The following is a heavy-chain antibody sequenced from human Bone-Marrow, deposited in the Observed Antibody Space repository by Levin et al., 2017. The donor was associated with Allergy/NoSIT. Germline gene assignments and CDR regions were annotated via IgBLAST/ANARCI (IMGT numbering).Heavy chain of an antibody. CDR3: TTEDSSSWSRNFYFDY. Sequence: HGESLKISCAASGFTFSNAWMNWVRQAPGKGLEWVGRIKSKTDGGTTDYAAPVKGRFTISRDDSKNTLYLQMNSLKTEDTAVYYCTTEDSSSWSRNFYFDYWGQGTLVTVSS. D-gene: IGHD6-13*01. CDR2: IKSKTDGGTT. V-gene: IGHV3-15*07. CDR1: GFTFSNAW. J-gene: IGHJ4*02.